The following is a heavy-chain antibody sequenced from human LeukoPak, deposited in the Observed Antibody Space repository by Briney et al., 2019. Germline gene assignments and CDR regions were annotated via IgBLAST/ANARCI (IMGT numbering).Heavy chain of an antibody. J-gene: IGHJ4*02. V-gene: IGHV4-34*01. CDR1: GGSFSGYY. CDR3: ARDRRDKAGGGMTTVTIFDY. CDR2: INHSGST. D-gene: IGHD4-17*01. Sequence: SETLSLTCAVYGGSFSGYYWSWIRQPPGKGLEWIGEINHSGSTNYNPSLKSRVTISVDTSKNQFSLKLSSVTAADTAVYYCARDRRDKAGGGMTTVTIFDYWGQGTLVTVSS.